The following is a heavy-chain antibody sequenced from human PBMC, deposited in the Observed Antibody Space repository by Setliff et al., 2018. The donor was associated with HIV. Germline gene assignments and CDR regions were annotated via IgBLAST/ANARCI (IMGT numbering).Heavy chain of an antibody. J-gene: IGHJ4*02. CDR1: GVSFSGYS. Sequence: PSETLSLTCAVYGVSFSGYSWSWIRQPPGKGLEWIGEIFHNGTINCNPSLKSRVALSIDTFKSQISLNMTSLTTADTAIYYCGRGPHIVGAPWAVIDYWAQGKPVTVS. D-gene: IGHD1-26*01. V-gene: IGHV4-34*01. CDR2: IFHNGTI. CDR3: GRGPHIVGAPWAVIDY.